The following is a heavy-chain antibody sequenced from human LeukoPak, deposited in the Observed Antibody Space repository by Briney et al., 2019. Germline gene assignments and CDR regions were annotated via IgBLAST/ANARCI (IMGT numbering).Heavy chain of an antibody. D-gene: IGHD5-18*01. CDR3: TRGPIHLWIQNGMDV. CDR1: GFTFADHA. CDR2: VRSQAYRGTM. Sequence: PGGSLRLSCTTSGFTFADHAMAWGRQAPGRGLEGGGFVRSQAYRGTMEYAASVKGRFTISRDDSKSVAYLQMNSLTTEDTGVYYCTRGPIHLWIQNGMDVWGRGTAVTVSS. J-gene: IGHJ6*02. V-gene: IGHV3-49*04.